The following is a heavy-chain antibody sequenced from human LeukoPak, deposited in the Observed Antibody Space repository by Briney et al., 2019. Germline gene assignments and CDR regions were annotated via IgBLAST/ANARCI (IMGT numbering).Heavy chain of an antibody. D-gene: IGHD4-17*01. Sequence: GGSLRLSCAASGFTFSSYGMHWVRQAPGKGLEWVAVISYDGSNKYYADSVEGRFTISRDNSKNTLYLQMNSLRAEDTAVYYCAKTPTTVTTSLFDYWGQGTLVTVSS. CDR1: GFTFSSYG. CDR2: ISYDGSNK. CDR3: AKTPTTVTTSLFDY. J-gene: IGHJ4*02. V-gene: IGHV3-30*18.